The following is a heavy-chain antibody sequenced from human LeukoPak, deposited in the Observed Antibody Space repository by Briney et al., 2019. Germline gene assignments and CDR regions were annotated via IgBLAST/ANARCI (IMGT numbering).Heavy chain of an antibody. CDR2: IYHSGST. Sequence: SETLSLTCAVSGYSISSGYYWGWIWQPPGKGLEWIGSIYHSGSTYYNPSLKSRVTISVDTSKNQFSLKLSSVTAADTAVYYCARHSHHVTYYDFWSGYYTEGFDYWGQGTLVTVSS. J-gene: IGHJ4*02. D-gene: IGHD3-3*01. CDR3: ARHSHHVTYYDFWSGYYTEGFDY. V-gene: IGHV4-38-2*01. CDR1: GYSISSGYY.